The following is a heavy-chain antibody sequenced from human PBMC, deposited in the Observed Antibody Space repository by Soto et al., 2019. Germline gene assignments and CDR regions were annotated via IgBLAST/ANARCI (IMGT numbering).Heavy chain of an antibody. CDR1: GGSISSYY. Sequence: QVQLQESGPGLVKPSETLSLTCSVSGGSISSYYWSWIRQPPGKGLEWIGYIYYSGRTNYNPSRKSRITTSVDTSKNQFSLKLRSVTAADTAVYYCARLDGTVALDYWGQGTLVTVSS. V-gene: IGHV4-59*01. CDR3: ARLDGTVALDY. D-gene: IGHD4-17*01. CDR2: IYYSGRT. J-gene: IGHJ4*02.